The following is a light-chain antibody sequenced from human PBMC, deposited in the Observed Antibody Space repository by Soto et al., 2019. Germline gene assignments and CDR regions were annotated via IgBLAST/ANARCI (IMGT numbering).Light chain of an antibody. Sequence: QSALTQPPSASGTPGPRVTISCSGSSSNIGSNTVNWYQQLPGTAPQLLIYSHNQRPSGVPDRFSGSKSGTSASLAISGLQSEDEADYYCAAWDDSLNGRFVFGTGTKVTVL. CDR3: AAWDDSLNGRFV. V-gene: IGLV1-44*01. CDR1: SSNIGSNT. J-gene: IGLJ1*01. CDR2: SHN.